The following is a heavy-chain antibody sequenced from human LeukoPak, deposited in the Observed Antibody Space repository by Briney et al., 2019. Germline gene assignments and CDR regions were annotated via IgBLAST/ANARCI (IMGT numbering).Heavy chain of an antibody. Sequence: GGSLILSCAASGFTFDDYGMSWVRQAPGKGLEYVSAISSNGGSTYYADSVKGRFTISRDNSKNTLYLQMSSLRAEDTAVYYCVKRDGTAMVYGAFDYWGQGTLVTVSS. CDR3: VKRDGTAMVYGAFDY. CDR2: ISSNGGST. CDR1: GFTFDDYG. D-gene: IGHD5-18*01. J-gene: IGHJ4*02. V-gene: IGHV3-64D*09.